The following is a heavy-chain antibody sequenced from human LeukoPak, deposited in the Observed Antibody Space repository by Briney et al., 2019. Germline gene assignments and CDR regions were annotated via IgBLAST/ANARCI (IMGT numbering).Heavy chain of an antibody. D-gene: IGHD4-17*01. CDR3: ARAPGEGWFDP. J-gene: IGHJ5*02. Sequence: GGSLRLSCAASGFTFSSYWMSWVRQAPGKGLEWVASIKQDGSEKYYVDSVKGRFTISRDNAKNSLYLQMNSPRAEDTALYYCARAPGEGWFDPWGQGTLVTVSS. V-gene: IGHV3-7*01. CDR2: IKQDGSEK. CDR1: GFTFSSYW.